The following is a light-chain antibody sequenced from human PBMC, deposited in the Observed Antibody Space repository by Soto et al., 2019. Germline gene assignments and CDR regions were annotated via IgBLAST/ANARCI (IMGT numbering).Light chain of an antibody. CDR2: EVS. CDR3: SSYTSSSIYV. Sequence: QSALTQPASVSGSPGQSITISCTGTSSDVGGYNFVSWYQQHPGTALKLMIYEVSNRPSGVSNRFSGSKSGNTASLTISGLQAEDEADYYCSSYTSSSIYVFGTGTKVTVL. CDR1: SSDVGGYNF. J-gene: IGLJ1*01. V-gene: IGLV2-14*01.